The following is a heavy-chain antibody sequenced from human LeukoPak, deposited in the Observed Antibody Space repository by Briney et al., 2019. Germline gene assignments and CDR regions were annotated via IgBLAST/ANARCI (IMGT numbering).Heavy chain of an antibody. Sequence: PGGSLRLSCAASGFTVSSNYMSWVRQAPGKGLEWVSVIYSGGSTYYADSVKGQFTISRDNSKNTLYLQMNSLRAEDTAVYYCARDSPDTAMDGWYYYGMDVWGQGTTVTVSS. J-gene: IGHJ6*02. CDR1: GFTVSSNY. V-gene: IGHV3-66*02. CDR2: IYSGGST. D-gene: IGHD5-18*01. CDR3: ARDSPDTAMDGWYYYGMDV.